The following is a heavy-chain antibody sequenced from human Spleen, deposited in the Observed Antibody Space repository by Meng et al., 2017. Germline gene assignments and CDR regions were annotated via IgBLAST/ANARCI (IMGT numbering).Heavy chain of an antibody. CDR3: ATVGMGLDS. Sequence: QAPLPGSGPGSVRPSETWSLTGAVSGGGVSSGSCYWSWIRQPPGKGLEWIGYIYYSGSTHYNPPLKSRVTISVDTSKNQFSLKLNSVTAADTAVYYCATVGMGLDSWGQGILVTVSS. J-gene: IGHJ4*02. V-gene: IGHV4-61*01. D-gene: IGHD7-27*01. CDR2: IYYSGST. CDR1: GGGVSSGSCY.